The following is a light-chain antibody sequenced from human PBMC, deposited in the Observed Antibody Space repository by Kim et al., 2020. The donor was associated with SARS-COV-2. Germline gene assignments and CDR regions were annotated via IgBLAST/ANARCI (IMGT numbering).Light chain of an antibody. V-gene: IGKV3-20*01. Sequence: LSPGERATLSCRASQSVASNHLAWFQQKPGQAPRLLIYGTSSRATGIPDRFSASESGTDFTLTISRLEPEDFAVYYCQQYDRSPYTLGQGTKLEI. J-gene: IGKJ2*01. CDR1: QSVASNH. CDR2: GTS. CDR3: QQYDRSPYT.